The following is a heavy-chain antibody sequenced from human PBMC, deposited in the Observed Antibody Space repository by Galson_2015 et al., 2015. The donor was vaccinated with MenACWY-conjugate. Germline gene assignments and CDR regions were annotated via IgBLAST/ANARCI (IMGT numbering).Heavy chain of an antibody. D-gene: IGHD2-15*01. V-gene: IGHV3-48*04. CDR1: GFTFTIYS. Sequence: SLRLSCAASGFTFTIYSLSWVRQAPGKGLEWISYMSNGGETIYYPDSVRGRFTISRDNTKNSVYLQMHSLRAEDTSVYYCTRDRGYCTGGRCYRYFDFWGQGTLVTVSS. J-gene: IGHJ4*02. CDR3: TRDRGYCTGGRCYRYFDF. CDR2: MSNGGETI.